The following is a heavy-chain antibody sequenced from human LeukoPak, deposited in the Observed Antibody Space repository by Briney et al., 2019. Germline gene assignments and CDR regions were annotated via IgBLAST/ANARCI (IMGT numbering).Heavy chain of an antibody. V-gene: IGHV5-51*01. Sequence: GESLKISCKGSGYSFTSYWIGWVRQMPGKGLEWMGIIHPGDSDTRYSPSFQGQVTISADKSISTAYLQWSSLKASDTAMYYCARCPSIAVAGTGFDYWGQGTLVTVSS. J-gene: IGHJ4*02. CDR2: IHPGDSDT. CDR3: ARCPSIAVAGTGFDY. D-gene: IGHD6-19*01. CDR1: GYSFTSYW.